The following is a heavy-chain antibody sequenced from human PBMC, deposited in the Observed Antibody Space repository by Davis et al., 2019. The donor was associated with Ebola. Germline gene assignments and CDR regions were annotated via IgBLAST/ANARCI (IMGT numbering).Heavy chain of an antibody. CDR2: IDPNSGGT. CDR3: AREAEGKQQRVCLNV. V-gene: IGHV1-2*02. J-gene: IGHJ6*02. D-gene: IGHD1/OR15-1a*01. Sequence: ASVTVSCKASGYSFTARYIHWVRQAPGQGLEWMGWIDPNSGGTKIPQKFQGRVTLTRDTSISAAYMELSSLTSDDSAVYYCAREAEGKQQRVCLNVWGQGTTVTVSS. CDR1: GYSFTARY.